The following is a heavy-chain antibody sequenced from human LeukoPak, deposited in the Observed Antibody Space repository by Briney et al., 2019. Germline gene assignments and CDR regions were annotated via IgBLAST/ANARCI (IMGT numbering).Heavy chain of an antibody. V-gene: IGHV3-53*01. J-gene: IGHJ3*02. Sequence: GGSLRLSCAASGFTFSSYSMNWVRQAPGKGLGWVSVIYSGGSTYYADSVKGRFTISRDNSKNTLYLQMNSLRAEDTAVYYCARVVDSSDAFDIWGQGTMVTVSS. D-gene: IGHD2-15*01. CDR3: ARVVDSSDAFDI. CDR1: GFTFSSYS. CDR2: IYSGGST.